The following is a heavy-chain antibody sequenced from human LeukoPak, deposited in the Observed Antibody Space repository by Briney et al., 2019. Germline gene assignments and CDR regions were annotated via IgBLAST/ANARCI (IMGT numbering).Heavy chain of an antibody. CDR3: AREETSGYLNDY. Sequence: ASVKASCKASGYTFTSYGISWVRQAPGQGLEWMGWISAYNGNTNYAQKLQGRVTMTTDTSTSTAYMELRSLRSDDTAVYYCAREETSGYLNDYWGQGTLVTVSS. V-gene: IGHV1-18*01. CDR1: GYTFTSYG. J-gene: IGHJ4*02. D-gene: IGHD5-12*01. CDR2: ISAYNGNT.